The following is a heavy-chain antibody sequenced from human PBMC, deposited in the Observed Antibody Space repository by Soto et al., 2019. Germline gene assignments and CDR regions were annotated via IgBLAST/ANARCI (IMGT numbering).Heavy chain of an antibody. CDR2: INTDGRFT. CDR3: ARPYGMDV. V-gene: IGHV3-74*01. J-gene: IGHJ6*02. Sequence: EVQLVESGGGLVQPGGSLRLSCAASGFSFKDYWMHWVRQAPGKGLVWVSRINTDGRFTSYADSVKGRFTISRDNAKNTVYLQMNSLRAEDTATYYCARPYGMDVWGQGTTVTVS. CDR1: GFSFKDYW.